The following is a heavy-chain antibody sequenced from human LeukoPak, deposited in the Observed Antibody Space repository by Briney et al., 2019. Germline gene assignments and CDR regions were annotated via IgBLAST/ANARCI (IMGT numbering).Heavy chain of an antibody. Sequence: PGGSLRLSCAASGFTFSSYSMNWVRQAPGKGLEWVSYISSSSSTIYYADSVKGRFTISRDNAKNSLYLQMNSLRAEDTAVYYCAREAPVITEDAFDIWGQGTMVTVSS. CDR1: GFTFSSYS. J-gene: IGHJ3*02. V-gene: IGHV3-48*01. D-gene: IGHD3-22*01. CDR2: ISSSSSTI. CDR3: AREAPVITEDAFDI.